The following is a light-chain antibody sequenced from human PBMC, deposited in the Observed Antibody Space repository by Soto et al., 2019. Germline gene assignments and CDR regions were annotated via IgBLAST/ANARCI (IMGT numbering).Light chain of an antibody. CDR3: CSYAGSLLYV. CDR2: AVS. Sequence: QSALTQPRSVSGSPGQSVTISCTGTSSDVGGYNYVSWYQHHPGKAPKLLIYAVSERPSGVPARFSGSKSGNTASLTISGLQAEDEADFYCCSYAGSLLYVFGTGTKLNVL. CDR1: SSDVGGYNY. J-gene: IGLJ1*01. V-gene: IGLV2-11*01.